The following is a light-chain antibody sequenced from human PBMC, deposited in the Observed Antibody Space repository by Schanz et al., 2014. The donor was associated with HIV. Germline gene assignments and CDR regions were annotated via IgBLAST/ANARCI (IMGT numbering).Light chain of an antibody. J-gene: IGKJ1*01. Sequence: DIQMTQSPSTLSASVGDRVTITCRASQSIGDSLAWFQQKPGKVPKRLIFAASSLQDGVPSRFSGSGSETEFTLTISSLQPEDFAIYYCLQYHAYPWTFGQGTKVDVK. CDR3: LQYHAYPWT. CDR1: QSIGDS. CDR2: AAS. V-gene: IGKV1-5*01.